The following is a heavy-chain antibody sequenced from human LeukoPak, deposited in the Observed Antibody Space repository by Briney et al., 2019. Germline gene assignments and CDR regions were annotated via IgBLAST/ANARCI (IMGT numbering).Heavy chain of an antibody. Sequence: GGSLRLSCAASGFTFSSYSMNWVRQAPGKGLEWVTSISSSSSYIYYADSVKGRFTISRDNAKNSLYLQMNSLRAEDTAVYYCARDMTTVTTNIDYWGQGTLVTVSS. CDR2: ISSSSSYI. V-gene: IGHV3-21*01. CDR3: ARDMTTVTTNIDY. J-gene: IGHJ4*02. CDR1: GFTFSSYS. D-gene: IGHD4-17*01.